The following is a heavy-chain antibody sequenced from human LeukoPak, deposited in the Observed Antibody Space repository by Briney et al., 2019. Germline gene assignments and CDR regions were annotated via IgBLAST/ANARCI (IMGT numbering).Heavy chain of an antibody. CDR2: MNPNSGNT. V-gene: IGHV1-8*01. CDR3: ARGLRAGWVQLYSFDY. J-gene: IGHJ4*02. D-gene: IGHD5-18*01. Sequence: AASVKVSCKASGYTFTSYDINWVRQATGQGLEWMGWMNPNSGNTGYAQKFQGRVTMTRNTSISTAYMELSSLRSEDTAVYYCARGLRAGWVQLYSFDYWGQGTLVTVSS. CDR1: GYTFTSYD.